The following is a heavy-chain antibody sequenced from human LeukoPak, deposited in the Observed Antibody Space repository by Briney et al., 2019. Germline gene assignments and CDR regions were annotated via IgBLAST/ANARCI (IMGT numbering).Heavy chain of an antibody. J-gene: IGHJ4*02. CDR1: GGSISSYY. CDR2: IYTSGST. D-gene: IGHD3-22*01. Sequence: SETLSLTCTVSGGSISSYYWSWIRQPAGKGLEWIGHIYTSGSTNYNPSLKSRVTMSVDTSKNQLSLKLSSVTAADTAVYYCARDQYYYDSSGLIVFDYWGQGTLVTVSS. CDR3: ARDQYYYDSSGLIVFDY. V-gene: IGHV4-4*07.